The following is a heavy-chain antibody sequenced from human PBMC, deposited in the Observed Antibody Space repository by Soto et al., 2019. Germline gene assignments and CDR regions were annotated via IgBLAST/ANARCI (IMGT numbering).Heavy chain of an antibody. CDR2: IVPMFAAP. D-gene: IGHD2-21*01. CDR3: ARDRVMRGNAYYYGMDV. CDR1: GGTFSSFA. Sequence: QVLLVQSGAEVKKPGSSVRVSCKTSGGTFSSFAISWVRLAPGQGLEWMGVIVPMFAAPTYAQKFQGRVSIHADESTRTAYMALSRLRSDDTAVYYCARDRVMRGNAYYYGMDVWGQGTTVTVSS. V-gene: IGHV1-69*12. J-gene: IGHJ6*02.